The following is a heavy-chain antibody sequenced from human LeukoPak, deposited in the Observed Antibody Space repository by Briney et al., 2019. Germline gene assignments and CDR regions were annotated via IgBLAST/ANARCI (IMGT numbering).Heavy chain of an antibody. J-gene: IGHJ4*01. CDR3: ARKLAL. CDR2: IGSSGGTI. Sequence: PGGSLRLSCVASGFTFGTYAMNWVRQAPGKGLEWVSYIGSSGGTIYYADSVRGRFTVSRDNGKNSLFLQMNNLRDEDTAVYFCARKLALWGHGTLVTVTS. V-gene: IGHV3-48*02. CDR1: GFTFGTYA.